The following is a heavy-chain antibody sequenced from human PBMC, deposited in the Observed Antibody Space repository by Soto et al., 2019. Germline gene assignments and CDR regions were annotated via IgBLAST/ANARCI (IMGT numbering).Heavy chain of an antibody. CDR3: ARLVGATFPARHDAFDI. CDR2: IIPIFGTA. J-gene: IGHJ3*02. V-gene: IGHV1-69*01. CDR1: GGTFSSYA. D-gene: IGHD1-26*01. Sequence: QVQLVQSGAEVKKPGSSVKVSCKASGGTFSSYAISWVRQAPGQGLEWMGGIIPIFGTANYAQKFQGRVTITADESTSTAYMELSSLGSEDTAVYYCARLVGATFPARHDAFDIWGRGTMVTVSS.